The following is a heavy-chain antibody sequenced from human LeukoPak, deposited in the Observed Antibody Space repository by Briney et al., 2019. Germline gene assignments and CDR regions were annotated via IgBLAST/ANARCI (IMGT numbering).Heavy chain of an antibody. Sequence: SETLSLTCAVYGASFSGYYWSWIRQPPGKGLEWVGEINHSGSTNYNSSLKSRVTISVDTSKNQFSLKLSSVTAADTAAYYCARGHLVSNAFDIWGQGTMVTVSS. J-gene: IGHJ3*02. CDR2: INHSGST. CDR3: ARGHLVSNAFDI. CDR1: GASFSGYY. D-gene: IGHD5/OR15-5a*01. V-gene: IGHV4-34*01.